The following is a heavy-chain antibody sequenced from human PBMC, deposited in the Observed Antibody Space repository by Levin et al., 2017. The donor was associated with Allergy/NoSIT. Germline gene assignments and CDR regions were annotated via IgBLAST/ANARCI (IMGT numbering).Heavy chain of an antibody. J-gene: IGHJ4*02. V-gene: IGHV3-7*01. CDR2: IKPAGTEK. CDR1: GFTFSNFY. CDR3: ATEDYFRFDY. D-gene: IGHD4/OR15-4a*01. Sequence: SCAASGFTFSNFYMSWVRQAPGKGLEWVAKIKPAGTEKTYVDSVKDRFTISRDNAKNSLYLQMNSLRAEDTAVYYCATEDYFRFDYWGQGTLVTVS.